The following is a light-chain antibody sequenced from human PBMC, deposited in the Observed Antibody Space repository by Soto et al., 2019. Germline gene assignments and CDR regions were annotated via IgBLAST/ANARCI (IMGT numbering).Light chain of an antibody. CDR2: DAS. CDR1: QSVSSKS. Sequence: MLTQSPDSLSASPGARATLSCLATQSVSSKSLAWYQQKAGQAPRLIIYDASKRAADVPDRFSGSGSGTDFTLTISRLEAEDFAVYYCQQYGSPPTTFGQGTRLEIK. J-gene: IGKJ5*01. CDR3: QQYGSPPTT. V-gene: IGKV3-20*01.